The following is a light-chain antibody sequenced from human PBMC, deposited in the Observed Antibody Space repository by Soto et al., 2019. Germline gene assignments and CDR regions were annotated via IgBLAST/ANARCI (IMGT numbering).Light chain of an antibody. J-gene: IGKJ1*01. V-gene: IGKV3-11*01. CDR1: QSVSSY. Sequence: EIVLTQSPATLSLSPGERATLSCRASQSVSSYLAWYQQKPGQAPRLLIYDASNRATGIPARFSGRGSGTYFTLTIRSLEPEDFAVYYWQQRSNWPRTFGQGTKVEIK. CDR2: DAS. CDR3: QQRSNWPRT.